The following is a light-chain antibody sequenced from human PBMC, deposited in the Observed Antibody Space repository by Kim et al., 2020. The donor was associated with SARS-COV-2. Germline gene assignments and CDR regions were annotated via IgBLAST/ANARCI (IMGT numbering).Light chain of an antibody. Sequence: PGERTTPSCRASQSVSSNLAWYQQKPGQAPRLHIYGASTRATGIPARFSGSGSGTEFTLTISSLQSEDFAVYYCQQYNNWPPWWTFGQGTKVDIK. J-gene: IGKJ1*01. CDR3: QQYNNWPPWWT. CDR1: QSVSSN. V-gene: IGKV3-15*01. CDR2: GAS.